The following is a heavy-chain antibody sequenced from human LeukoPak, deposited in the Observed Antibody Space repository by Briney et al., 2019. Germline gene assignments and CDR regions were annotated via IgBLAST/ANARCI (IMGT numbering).Heavy chain of an antibody. V-gene: IGHV3-66*04. Sequence: GGSLRLSCAASGFTVSSNYMSWVRQAPGKGLEWVSVIYSGGSTYYADSVKGRFTISRDNSKNTLYLQMNSLRTEDTAVYYCVRHFCSSTSCSNWGQGTLVTVSS. CDR2: IYSGGST. J-gene: IGHJ4*02. CDR1: GFTVSSNY. CDR3: VRHFCSSTSCSN. D-gene: IGHD2-2*01.